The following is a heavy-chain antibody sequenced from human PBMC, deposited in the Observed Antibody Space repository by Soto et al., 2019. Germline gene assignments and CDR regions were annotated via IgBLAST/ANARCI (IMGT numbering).Heavy chain of an antibody. CDR3: ARDRSPYYYDSRRYYYPFDY. CDR1: GVTFSSYA. CDR2: IIPIFGTA. V-gene: IGHV1-69*13. D-gene: IGHD3-22*01. Sequence: SVKVSCKASGVTFSSYAISGVRQAPGQGLEWMGGIIPIFGTANYAQKFQGRVTITADESTSTAYMELSSLRSEDKAVYYCARDRSPYYYDSRRYYYPFDYWGQGTLVTVSS. J-gene: IGHJ4*02.